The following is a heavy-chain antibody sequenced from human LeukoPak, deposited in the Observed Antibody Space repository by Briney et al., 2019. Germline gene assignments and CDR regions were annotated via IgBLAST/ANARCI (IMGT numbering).Heavy chain of an antibody. CDR1: GGSISSYY. J-gene: IGHJ5*02. D-gene: IGHD2-15*01. CDR2: IYHSGST. Sequence: SETLSLTCTVSGGSISSYYWSWIRQPPGKGLEWIGEIYHSGSTNYNPSLKSRVTISVDKSKNQFSLKLSSVTAADTAVYYCASVVVVAATPGNWFDPWGQGTLVTVSS. CDR3: ASVVVVAATPGNWFDP. V-gene: IGHV4-59*12.